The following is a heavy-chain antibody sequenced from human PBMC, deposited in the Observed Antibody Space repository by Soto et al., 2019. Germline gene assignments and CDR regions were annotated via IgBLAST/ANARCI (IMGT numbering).Heavy chain of an antibody. Sequence: EVQLLESGGGLVQPGGSLRLSCAASGFTFSSYAVAWVRQAPGKGLEWVSTIRGSGGSTYYADSVKGRFTISRDNSKNTLYLQMNSLRVEDTAVYYCARDPREKYGMDVWGQGTTVTVSS. CDR3: ARDPREKYGMDV. J-gene: IGHJ6*02. CDR1: GFTFSSYA. V-gene: IGHV3-23*01. CDR2: IRGSGGST.